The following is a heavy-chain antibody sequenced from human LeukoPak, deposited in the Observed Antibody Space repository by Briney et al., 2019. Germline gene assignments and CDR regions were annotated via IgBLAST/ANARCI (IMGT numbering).Heavy chain of an antibody. J-gene: IGHJ5*02. CDR2: INHSGST. V-gene: IGHV4-34*01. CDR1: GYSISSGYY. Sequence: PSETLSLTCAVSGYSISSGYYWSWIRQPPGKGLEWIGEINHSGSTNYNPSLKSRVTISVDTSKNQFSLKVSSVTAADTAVFYCARGPDLLARGVTYIVGFDPWGQGTLVTVSS. CDR3: ARGPDLLARGVTYIVGFDP. D-gene: IGHD3-10*01.